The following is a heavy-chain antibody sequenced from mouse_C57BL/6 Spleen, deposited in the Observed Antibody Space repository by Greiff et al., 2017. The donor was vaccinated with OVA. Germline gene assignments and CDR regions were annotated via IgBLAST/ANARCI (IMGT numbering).Heavy chain of an antibody. CDR1: GYAFTNYL. CDR2: INPGSGGT. Sequence: QVQLQQSGAELVRPGTSVKVSCKASGYAFTNYLIEWVKQRPGQGLEWIGVINPGSGGTNYNEKFKGKATLTADKSSSTAYMQLGSLTSEDAAVYVCARYGSSYEDEGFAYWGQGTLVTVSA. J-gene: IGHJ3*01. CDR3: ARYGSSYEDEGFAY. V-gene: IGHV1-54*01. D-gene: IGHD1-1*01.